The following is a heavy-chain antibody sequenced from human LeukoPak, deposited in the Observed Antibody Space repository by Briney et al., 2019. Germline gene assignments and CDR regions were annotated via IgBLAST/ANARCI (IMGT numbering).Heavy chain of an antibody. CDR3: ARDALYPTVTTNGGLGY. Sequence: PGRPLRLSCAASGFAFSSYGMHWVRQAPGKGLEWVAVIWYDGSNKYYADSVKGRFTISRDNSKNTLYLQMNSLRAEDTAVYYCARDALYPTVTTNGGLGYWGQGTLVTVSS. CDR2: IWYDGSNK. CDR1: GFAFSSYG. V-gene: IGHV3-33*01. J-gene: IGHJ4*02. D-gene: IGHD4-17*01.